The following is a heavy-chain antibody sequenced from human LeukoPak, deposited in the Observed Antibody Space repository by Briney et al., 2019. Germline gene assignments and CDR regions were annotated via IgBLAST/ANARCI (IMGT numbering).Heavy chain of an antibody. J-gene: IGHJ5*02. Sequence: SETLSLTCTVSGGSISSSSYYWGWIRQPPGKGLEWIGSIYYSGSTYYNPSLKSRVTISVDTSKNQSSLKLSSVTAADTAVYYCARHGVSTSLYYDFWSGYYPNWFDPWGQGTLVTVSS. CDR3: ARHGVSTSLYYDFWSGYYPNWFDP. D-gene: IGHD3-3*01. CDR1: GGSISSSSYY. CDR2: IYYSGST. V-gene: IGHV4-39*01.